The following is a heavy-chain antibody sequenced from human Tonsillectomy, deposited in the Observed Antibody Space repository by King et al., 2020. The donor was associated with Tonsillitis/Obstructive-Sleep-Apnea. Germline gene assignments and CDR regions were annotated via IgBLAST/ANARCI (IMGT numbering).Heavy chain of an antibody. J-gene: IGHJ6*02. Sequence: QLQESGPGLVKASQTLSLTCTVSGGSISSGGYDWSWIRQHPGKGLEWIGYIYYSGSTSYSPSLKSRVTISIDTSQSQFSLRLRSLTAADTAVYYCAAVPAPLLFMDVWGQGTTVTVSS. V-gene: IGHV4-31*03. D-gene: IGHD2-2*01. CDR3: AAVPAPLLFMDV. CDR1: GGSISSGGYD. CDR2: IYYSGST.